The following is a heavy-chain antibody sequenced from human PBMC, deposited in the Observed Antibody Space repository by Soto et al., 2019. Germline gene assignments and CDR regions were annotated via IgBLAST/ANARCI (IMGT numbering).Heavy chain of an antibody. J-gene: IGHJ6*02. CDR2: ISGSGGST. V-gene: IGHV3-23*01. CDR1: GFTFSSYA. Sequence: EVQLLESGGGLVQPGGSLRLSCAASGFTFSSYAMSWVRQAPGKGLEWVSAISGSGGSTYYADSVKGRFTISRDNTKNTLYLQRNSLRAEDTAVYYCAKSQELLHYYYYYGMDVWGQGTTVTVSS. D-gene: IGHD2-15*01. CDR3: AKSQELLHYYYYYGMDV.